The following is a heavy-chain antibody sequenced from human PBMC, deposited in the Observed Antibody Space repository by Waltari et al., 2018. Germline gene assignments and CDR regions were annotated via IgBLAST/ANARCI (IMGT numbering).Heavy chain of an antibody. Sequence: QVQLQESGPGLVKPSQTLSLTCTVSGGSISSGGYYWSWIRQPPGKGLEWIGYIYYSGSTYYNPSLKSRVTISVDTSKNQFSLKLSSVTAADTAVYYCARDLGYYYDSSGFFDYWGQGTLVTVSS. CDR3: ARDLGYYYDSSGFFDY. CDR1: GGSISSGGYY. CDR2: IYYSGST. V-gene: IGHV4-31*03. J-gene: IGHJ4*02. D-gene: IGHD3-22*01.